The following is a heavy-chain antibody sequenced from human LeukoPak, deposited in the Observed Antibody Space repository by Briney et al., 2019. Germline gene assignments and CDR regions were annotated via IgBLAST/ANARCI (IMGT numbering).Heavy chain of an antibody. D-gene: IGHD2-2*01. J-gene: IGHJ6*03. CDR1: GFTFSSCG. CDR3: AKGNIVVVPAYYYDMDV. CDR2: ISGSGGST. V-gene: IGHV3-23*01. Sequence: PGGSLRLSCAASGFTFSSCGMSWVRQAPGKGLEWVSAISGSGGSTYYADSVKGRFTISRDNSKNTLYLQMNSLRAEDTAVYYCAKGNIVVVPAYYYDMDVWGKGTTVTISS.